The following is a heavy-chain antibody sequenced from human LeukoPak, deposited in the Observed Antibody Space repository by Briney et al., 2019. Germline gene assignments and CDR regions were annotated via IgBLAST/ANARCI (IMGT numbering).Heavy chain of an antibody. V-gene: IGHV3-30*04. D-gene: IGHD6-19*01. CDR1: GITFSSYA. CDR3: AKEQWPQYFQH. J-gene: IGHJ1*01. Sequence: PGRSLRLSCAASGITFSSYAMHWVRQAPGKGLEWVAVISYDGSNKYYADSVKGRFTISRDNSKNTLYLQMNSLRAEDTAVYYCAKEQWPQYFQHWGQGTLVTVSS. CDR2: ISYDGSNK.